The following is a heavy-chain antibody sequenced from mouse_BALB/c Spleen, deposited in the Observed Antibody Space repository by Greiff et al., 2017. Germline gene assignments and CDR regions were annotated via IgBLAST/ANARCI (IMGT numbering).Heavy chain of an antibody. CDR3: ARTSSAYYGNFLAWFAY. V-gene: IGHV1-4*01. J-gene: IGHJ3*01. CDR2: INPSSGYT. CDR1: GYTFTSYT. D-gene: IGHD2-10*01. Sequence: QVQLQQSGAELARPGASVKMSCKASGYTFTSYTMHWVKQRPGQGLEWIGYINPSSGYTNYNQKFKDKATLTADKSSSTAYMQLSSLTSEDSAVYYCARTSSAYYGNFLAWFAYWGQGTLVTVSA.